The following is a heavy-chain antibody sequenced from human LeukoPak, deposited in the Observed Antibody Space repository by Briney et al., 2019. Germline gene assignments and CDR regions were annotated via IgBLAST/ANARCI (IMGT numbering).Heavy chain of an antibody. CDR3: AKDQSQLAYCGGDCYLGYFDY. D-gene: IGHD2-21*01. CDR1: GFTFSSYA. Sequence: GGSLRLSCAASGFTFSSYAMSWVRQAPGKGLEWVSAISGSGGSTYYADSVKGRFTISRDNSKNTLYLQMNSLRAEDTAVYYCAKDQSQLAYCGGDCYLGYFDYWGQGTLFTVSS. J-gene: IGHJ4*02. V-gene: IGHV3-23*01. CDR2: ISGSGGST.